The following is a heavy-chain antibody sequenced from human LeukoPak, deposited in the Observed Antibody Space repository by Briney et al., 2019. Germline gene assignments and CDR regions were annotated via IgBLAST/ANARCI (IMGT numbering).Heavy chain of an antibody. Sequence: GSLKVSCKASGYTFTSYGISWVRQAPGQGLEWMGWISAYNGDTNNAQKLQGRVTMTTDTSTRTAYMELRSLRSDDTAVYYCARGTIFGWAPSDYWGQGTLVAFS. CDR2: ISAYNGDT. D-gene: IGHD3-3*01. CDR3: ARGTIFGWAPSDY. CDR1: GYTFTSYG. J-gene: IGHJ4*02. V-gene: IGHV1-18*01.